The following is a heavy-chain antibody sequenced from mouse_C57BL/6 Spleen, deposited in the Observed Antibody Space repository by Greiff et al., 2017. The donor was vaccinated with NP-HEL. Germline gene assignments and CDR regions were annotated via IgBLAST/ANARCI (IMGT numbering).Heavy chain of an antibody. CDR1: EYEFPSHD. J-gene: IGHJ1*03. CDR3: ARRGSKGYWYFDV. D-gene: IGHD2-5*01. V-gene: IGHV5-2*01. CDR2: INSDGGST. Sequence: EVKLQESGGGLVQPGESLKLSCESNEYEFPSHDMSWVRKTPEKRLELVAAINSDGGSTYYPDTMERRFIISRDNTKKALYLQMSSLRSEDTALYYCARRGSKGYWYFDVWGTGTTVTVSS.